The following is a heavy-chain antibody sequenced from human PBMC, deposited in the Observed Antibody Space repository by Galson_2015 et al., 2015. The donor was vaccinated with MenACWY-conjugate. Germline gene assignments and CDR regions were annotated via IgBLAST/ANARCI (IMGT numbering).Heavy chain of an antibody. D-gene: IGHD4-17*01. Sequence: SLRLSCAASGFHFSSYEMNWVRQAPGKGPEWVGRIRSKTDGETTDYAGPVKGRFTISRDDSINTVYLQVNSLKTEDTAVYYCTTVRVPAVTGAFDIWGQGTTVTVSS. CDR3: TTVRVPAVTGAFDI. J-gene: IGHJ3*02. CDR2: IRSKTDGETT. CDR1: GFHFSSYE. V-gene: IGHV3-15*01.